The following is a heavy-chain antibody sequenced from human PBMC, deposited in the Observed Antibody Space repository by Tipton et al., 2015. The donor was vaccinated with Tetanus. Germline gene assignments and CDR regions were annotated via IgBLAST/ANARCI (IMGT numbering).Heavy chain of an antibody. CDR1: GFTFSDCA. Sequence: GSLRLSCAVSGFTFSDCAIHWARQASGKGLEWIGRISTKSAGYATSYSESVRGRFTVSRDDSTNTAFLEKKSLRNEDTAVYLCTRDAGSYNWLDPWGQGTLVTVSS. J-gene: IGHJ5*02. V-gene: IGHV3-73*01. CDR2: ISTKSAGYAT. CDR3: TRDAGSYNWLDP. D-gene: IGHD3-10*01.